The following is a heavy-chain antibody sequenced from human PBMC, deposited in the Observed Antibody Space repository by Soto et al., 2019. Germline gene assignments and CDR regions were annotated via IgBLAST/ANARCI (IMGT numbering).Heavy chain of an antibody. CDR1: GGSISSYY. J-gene: IGHJ6*04. Sequence: SETLSLTCTVSGGSISSYYWSWIRQPPGKGLEWIGYIYYSGSTNYNPSLKSRVTISVDTSKNQFSLKLSSVTAADTAVYYCARVRAAAGDLDVWGKGTTVTVSS. CDR3: ARVRAAAGDLDV. CDR2: IYYSGST. D-gene: IGHD6-13*01. V-gene: IGHV4-59*01.